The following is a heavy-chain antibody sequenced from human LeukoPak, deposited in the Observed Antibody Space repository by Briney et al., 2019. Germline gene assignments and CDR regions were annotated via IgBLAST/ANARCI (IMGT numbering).Heavy chain of an antibody. J-gene: IGHJ4*02. Sequence: PSQTLSLTCTVSGGSISSGGYYWSWIRQPPGKGLEWIGYIYHSGSTYYNPSLKSRVTISVDRSKNQFSLKLSSVTAADTAVYYCARGDSSSSLDYWGQGTLVTVSS. CDR1: GGSISSGGYY. V-gene: IGHV4-30-2*01. CDR3: ARGDSSSSLDY. D-gene: IGHD6-6*01. CDR2: IYHSGST.